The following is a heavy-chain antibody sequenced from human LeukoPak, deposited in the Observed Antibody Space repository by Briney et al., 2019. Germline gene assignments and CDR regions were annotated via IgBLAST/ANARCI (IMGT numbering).Heavy chain of an antibody. J-gene: IGHJ4*02. V-gene: IGHV4-39*01. CDR2: ISSSGKA. CDR1: GGSITTTEFD. Sequence: SETLSLTWAVSGGSITTTEFDWAWIRQPPGQGFEWIATISSSGKAYYYPSLMSRVTISVDTSKNQFSLDVTSVTAADTGLFYCARFKCGNGFDYWGRGILVIVS. D-gene: IGHD1-1*01. CDR3: ARFKCGNGFDY.